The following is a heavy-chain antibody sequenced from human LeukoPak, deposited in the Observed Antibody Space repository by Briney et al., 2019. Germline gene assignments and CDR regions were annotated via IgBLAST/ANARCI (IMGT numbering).Heavy chain of an antibody. J-gene: IGHJ4*02. CDR1: GGSISSSSYY. CDR2: IYYSGNT. V-gene: IGHV4-39*07. Sequence: SETLSLTCSVSGGSISSSSYYWGWIRQSPGKGLEWIGSIYYSGNTYYNPSLKSRVTISVDRSKNQFSLRLTSVTAADTAVYYCARERRSTSSYDSSGCFLDCCGRGTLVTVSS. D-gene: IGHD3-22*01. CDR3: ARERRSTSSYDSSGCFLDC.